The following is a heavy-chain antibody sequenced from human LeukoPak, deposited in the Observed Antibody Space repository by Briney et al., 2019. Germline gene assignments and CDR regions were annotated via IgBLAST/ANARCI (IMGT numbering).Heavy chain of an antibody. CDR3: ARGPYSYDSSGAFDI. Sequence: GGSLRLSCAASGFTVSSNYMSWVRQAPGKGLEWVSVIYSGGSTYYADSVKGRFTISRDNSKSTLYIQMNSLRAEDTAVYYCARGPYSYDSSGAFDIWGQGTMVTVSS. V-gene: IGHV3-53*01. D-gene: IGHD3-22*01. CDR1: GFTVSSNY. CDR2: IYSGGST. J-gene: IGHJ3*02.